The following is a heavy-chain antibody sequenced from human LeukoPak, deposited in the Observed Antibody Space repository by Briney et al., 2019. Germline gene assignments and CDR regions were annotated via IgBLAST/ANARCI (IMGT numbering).Heavy chain of an antibody. D-gene: IGHD4-23*01. Sequence: GGSLRLSCAASGFTFSSYWMHWVRQAPGKGLVWVSRINSDGSSTSYADSVKGRFTISRDNAKNTLYLQMNSLRAEDTAVYYCAREGGLDWDGGNHFDYWGQGTLVTVSS. CDR3: AREGGLDWDGGNHFDY. V-gene: IGHV3-74*01. CDR1: GFTFSSYW. J-gene: IGHJ4*02. CDR2: INSDGSST.